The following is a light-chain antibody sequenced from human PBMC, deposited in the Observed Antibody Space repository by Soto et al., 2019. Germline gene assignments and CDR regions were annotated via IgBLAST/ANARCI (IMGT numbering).Light chain of an antibody. CDR2: EVS. J-gene: IGLJ1*01. V-gene: IGLV2-14*01. Sequence: QSALTQPASVSGSPGQSITISCTGTGSDVGGYNYVYWYQQHPGKAPKLMIYEVSNRPSGVSNRFSGSKSGNTASLTISGLQAEDEADYYCSSYTTANTYVFGTGTKVTVL. CDR1: GSDVGGYNY. CDR3: SSYTTANTYV.